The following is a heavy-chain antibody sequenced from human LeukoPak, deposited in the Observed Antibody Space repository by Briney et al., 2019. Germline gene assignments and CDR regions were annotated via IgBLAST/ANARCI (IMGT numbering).Heavy chain of an antibody. J-gene: IGHJ6*02. CDR3: ARSLLVLVRTGNYYYYGMDV. Sequence: SQTLSLTCAISGDSVSSTTTAWNWIRQSPSRGLEWLGRTYYTSKWITDYAVSVKGRITVNPNTSNNQFSLQLNSVTPEDTAVYYCARSLLVLVRTGNYYYYGMDVWGQGTTVTVSS. CDR2: TYYTSKWIT. V-gene: IGHV6-1*01. CDR1: GDSVSSTTTA. D-gene: IGHD1-1*01.